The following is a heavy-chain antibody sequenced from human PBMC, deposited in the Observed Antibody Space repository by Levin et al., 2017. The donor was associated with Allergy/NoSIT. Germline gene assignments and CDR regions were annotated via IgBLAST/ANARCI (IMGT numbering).Heavy chain of an antibody. J-gene: IGHJ4*02. D-gene: IGHD5-18*01. CDR3: ARDLSHTAMVTGFDY. CDR2: IKQDGSEK. V-gene: IGHV3-7*01. CDR1: GFTFSSYW. Sequence: RSGGSLRLSCAASGFTFSSYWMSWVRQAPGKGLEWVANIKQDGSEKYYVDSVKGRFTISRDNAKNSLYLQMNSLRAEDTAVYYCARDLSHTAMVTGFDYWGQGTLVTVSS.